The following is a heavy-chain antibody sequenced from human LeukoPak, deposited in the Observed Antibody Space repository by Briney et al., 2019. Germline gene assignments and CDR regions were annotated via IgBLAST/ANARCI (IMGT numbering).Heavy chain of an antibody. Sequence: SVKVSCKASGGTFSSYAISWVRQAPGQGLEWMGGIIPIFGTANYAQKFQGRVTITADKSTSTAYMELSSLRSEDTAVYYCARDNVGESNWFDPWGQGTLVTVSS. J-gene: IGHJ5*02. CDR1: GGTFSSYA. CDR3: ARDNVGESNWFDP. V-gene: IGHV1-69*06. CDR2: IIPIFGTA. D-gene: IGHD3-16*01.